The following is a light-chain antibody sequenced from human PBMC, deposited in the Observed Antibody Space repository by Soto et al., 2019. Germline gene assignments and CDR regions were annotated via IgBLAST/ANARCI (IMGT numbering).Light chain of an antibody. CDR1: HSVTSN. J-gene: IGKJ3*01. Sequence: EIVMTQSPATLSVSPGERATLSCRASHSVTSNLAWYPQRPGQAPRLLIYGASTRATGIPARFSGSGSGTEFSLTISSLQSEDFAVYYCQQYNKWPLFTFGPGTRVDMK. CDR2: GAS. V-gene: IGKV3-15*01. CDR3: QQYNKWPLFT.